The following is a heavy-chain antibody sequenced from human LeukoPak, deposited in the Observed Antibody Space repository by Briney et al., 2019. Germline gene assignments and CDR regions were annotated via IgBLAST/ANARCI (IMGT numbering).Heavy chain of an antibody. CDR3: ATRRDGYNPPDAFDI. J-gene: IGHJ3*02. CDR1: GGFISSYY. CDR2: IYYSGST. D-gene: IGHD5-24*01. V-gene: IGHV4-59*01. Sequence: PSETLSLTCSVSGGFISSYYWSWIRQPPGKGLEWIGYIYYSGSTNYNPSLKSRVTISVDTSKNQFSLKLSSVTAADTAVYYCATRRDGYNPPDAFDIWGQGTMVTVSS.